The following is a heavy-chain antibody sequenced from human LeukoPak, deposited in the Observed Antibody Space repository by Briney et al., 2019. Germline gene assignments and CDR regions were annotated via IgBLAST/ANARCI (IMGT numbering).Heavy chain of an antibody. CDR2: IKQDGSEK. D-gene: IGHD1-26*01. CDR1: GFTFGSYW. V-gene: IGHV3-7*01. CDR3: AGLRWELLLKFDYFDY. J-gene: IGHJ4*02. Sequence: GGSLRLSCAASGFTFGSYWMNWVRQAPGKGLEWVANIKQDGSEKYYVDSVKGRFTISRDNAKNTLYLQMNSLRAEDTAVYYCAGLRWELLLKFDYFDYWGQGTLVTVSS.